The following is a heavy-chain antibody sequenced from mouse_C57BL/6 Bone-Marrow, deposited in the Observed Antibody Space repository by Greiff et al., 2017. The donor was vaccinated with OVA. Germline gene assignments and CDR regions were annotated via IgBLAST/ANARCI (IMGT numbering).Heavy chain of an antibody. CDR2: INPNNGGT. J-gene: IGHJ2*01. CDR3: AREGHYYGSSYFYYFDY. D-gene: IGHD1-1*01. V-gene: IGHV1-18*01. CDR1: GYTFTDYN. Sequence: VQLKESGPELVKPGASVKIPCKASGYTFTDYNMDWVKQSHGKSLEWIGDINPNNGGTIYNQKFKGKATLTVDKSSSTAYMELHSLTSEDTAVYYCAREGHYYGSSYFYYFDYWGQGTTLTVSS.